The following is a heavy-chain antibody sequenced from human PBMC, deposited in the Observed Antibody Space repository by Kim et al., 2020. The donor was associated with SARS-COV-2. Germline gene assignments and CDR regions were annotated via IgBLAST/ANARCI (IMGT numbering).Heavy chain of an antibody. Sequence: SETLSLTCAVYGGSFSGYYWSWIRQPPGKGLEWIGEINHSGSTNYNPSLKSRVTISVDTSKNQFSLKLSSVTAADTAVYYCARHTGSYYHWGWFDPWGQGTLVTVSS. J-gene: IGHJ5*02. CDR1: GGSFSGYY. CDR3: ARHTGSYYHWGWFDP. V-gene: IGHV4-34*01. D-gene: IGHD3-10*01. CDR2: INHSGST.